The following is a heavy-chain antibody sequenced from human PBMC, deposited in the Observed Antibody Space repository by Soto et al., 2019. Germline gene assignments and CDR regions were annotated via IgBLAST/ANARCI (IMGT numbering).Heavy chain of an antibody. Sequence: SETLSVTCTFSVDSVNTYFWSWIRQPPGRRLELSGFVYDGGSTKYNPSFKSRVAISLDTSKNQFFLQLSSVTAADTAVHYCARGGASSKWLDPWGQGTMVTVSS. J-gene: IGHJ5*02. CDR3: ARGGASSKWLDP. D-gene: IGHD3-10*01. CDR2: VYDGGST. V-gene: IGHV4-59*02. CDR1: VDSVNTYF.